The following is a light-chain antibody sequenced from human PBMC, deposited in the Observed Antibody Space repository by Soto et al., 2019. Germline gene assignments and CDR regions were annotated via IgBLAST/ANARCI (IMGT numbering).Light chain of an antibody. J-gene: IGLJ1*01. CDR1: SSDVGGYNY. Sequence: QSALTQPASVSGSPGQSITISCTGTSSDVGGYNYVSWYQEHAGRAPKLIIYDVTNRPSGVSNRFSASKSGNTASLTISGLQAEDEADYYCTSYAGNAILLFGTGTKLTV. V-gene: IGLV2-14*01. CDR2: DVT. CDR3: TSYAGNAILL.